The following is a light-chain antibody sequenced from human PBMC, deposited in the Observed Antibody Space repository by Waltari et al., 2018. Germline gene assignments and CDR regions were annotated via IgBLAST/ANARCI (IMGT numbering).Light chain of an antibody. Sequence: QLVLTQSPSASASLGASVKLTCTLSSGHTNYAIAWHQQQPLKGPRFLMKINRDGSHNKGDRIPDRFSGSISGADRYLTISGLQSEDEADYYCQTWGPGIRVFGGGTKVTVL. V-gene: IGLV4-69*01. J-gene: IGLJ3*02. CDR2: INRDGSH. CDR3: QTWGPGIRV. CDR1: SGHTNYA.